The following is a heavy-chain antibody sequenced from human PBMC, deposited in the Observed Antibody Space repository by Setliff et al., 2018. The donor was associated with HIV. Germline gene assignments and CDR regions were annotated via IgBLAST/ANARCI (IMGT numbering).Heavy chain of an antibody. J-gene: IGHJ6*03. CDR1: GGNFRSNS. CDR3: ARGVDGDYRYYMDV. CDR2: IIPIFGTA. V-gene: IGHV1-69*13. D-gene: IGHD3-10*01. Sequence: SVKVSCKASGGNFRSNSISWVRQAPGQGLEWMGGIIPIFGTANYAQKFQGRATITADASTRTAYMELSGLRSEDTAVYYCARGVDGDYRYYMDVWGEGTTVTVSS.